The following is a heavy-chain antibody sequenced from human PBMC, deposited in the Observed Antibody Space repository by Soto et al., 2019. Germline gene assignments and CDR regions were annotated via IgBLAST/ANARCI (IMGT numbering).Heavy chain of an antibody. CDR1: GFTLRGYA. Sequence: RGSLRLSCAASGFTLRGYAFHWVRQAPGKGLEWVALISFDGRDEPYADSVKGRFTISRDNSANTVFLQMNSLRREDTAVYFCGRAYCSPTSCYHHGGPQYIHYYGMDVWGQGTTVTVSS. V-gene: IGHV3-30*01. J-gene: IGHJ6*02. CDR2: ISFDGRDE. D-gene: IGHD2-2*01. CDR3: GRAYCSPTSCYHHGGPQYIHYYGMDV.